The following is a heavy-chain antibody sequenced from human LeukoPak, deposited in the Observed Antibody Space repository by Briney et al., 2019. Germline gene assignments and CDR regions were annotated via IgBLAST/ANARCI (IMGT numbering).Heavy chain of an antibody. CDR1: GMSLTDYY. CDR3: ARTRLTPYYYYYGMDV. D-gene: IGHD6-25*01. V-gene: IGHV4-34*01. Sequence: PSETLSLTCGVSGMSLTDYYWTWIRHSPGKGLEWIGEINHSGTTNYNPSLKSRVTMSVDTSKVQFSLDLTSVTAADTGIYYCARTRLTPYYYYYGMDVWGQGTTVTVSS. CDR2: INHSGTT. J-gene: IGHJ6*02.